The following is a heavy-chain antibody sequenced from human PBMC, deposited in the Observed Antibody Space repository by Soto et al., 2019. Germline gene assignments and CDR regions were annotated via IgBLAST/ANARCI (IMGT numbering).Heavy chain of an antibody. D-gene: IGHD3-3*02. CDR3: ARVDHRGYFAILPDY. CDR2: IYDSVNT. Sequence: SETLSLTCTVSGDSLSSGGHYWSWIRQHPGKGLEWIGHIYDSVNTYYSPSLRSRVTISADMSKNQFSLNLRSVTAADTAVYYCARVDHRGYFAILPDYWGQGTLVTVSS. CDR1: GDSLSSGGHY. J-gene: IGHJ4*02. V-gene: IGHV4-31*03.